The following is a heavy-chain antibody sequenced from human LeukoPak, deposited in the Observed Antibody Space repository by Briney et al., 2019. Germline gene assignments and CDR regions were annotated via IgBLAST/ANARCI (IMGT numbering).Heavy chain of an antibody. CDR1: GGFVRSCIYY. Sequence: SETLSLTCTVSGGFVRSCIYYWLCLRDPPGEGLEWIGYIYYSGSTNYNPSLKSRVNISVDTSKNQFSLKLRSVTAADTAVYYCAREKEDHWSDVPHDAFDMWGQGTMVTLSS. CDR3: AREKEDHWSDVPHDAFDM. J-gene: IGHJ3*02. D-gene: IGHD1-1*01. V-gene: IGHV4-61*01. CDR2: IYYSGST.